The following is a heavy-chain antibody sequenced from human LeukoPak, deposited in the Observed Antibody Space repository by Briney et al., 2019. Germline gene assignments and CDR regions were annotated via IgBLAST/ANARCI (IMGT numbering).Heavy chain of an antibody. J-gene: IGHJ4*02. CDR2: ISGSGGST. D-gene: IGHD1-1*01. CDR3: AKGNWRYFDY. Sequence: GGSLRLSCAASGFTFTAYVMSWVRQAPGQGLDWVSAISGSGGSTYYADSVKGRFTISRDNSKNTLYLQMNSLGADDTAVYYCAKGNWRYFDYWGQGTLVTVSS. V-gene: IGHV3-23*01. CDR1: GFTFTAYV.